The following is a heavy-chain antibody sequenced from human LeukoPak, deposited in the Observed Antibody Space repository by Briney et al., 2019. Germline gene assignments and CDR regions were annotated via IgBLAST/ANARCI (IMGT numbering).Heavy chain of an antibody. CDR3: ARTQTPYYYYYGMDV. J-gene: IGHJ6*02. CDR1: GYSISSGYY. Sequence: SETLSLTCTVSGYSISSGYYWGWIRQPPGKGLEWIGSIYHSGSTYYNPSLKSRVTISVDTSKNQFSLKLSSVTAADTAVYYCARTQTPYYYYYGMDVWGQGTTVTVSS. CDR2: IYHSGST. V-gene: IGHV4-38-2*02.